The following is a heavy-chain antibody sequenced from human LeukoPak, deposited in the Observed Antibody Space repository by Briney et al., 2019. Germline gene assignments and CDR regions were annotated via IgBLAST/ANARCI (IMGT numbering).Heavy chain of an antibody. D-gene: IGHD6-13*01. CDR3: ARALGTVAAGAFDI. CDR1: GFTFSDYY. V-gene: IGHV3-11*05. J-gene: IGHJ3*02. Sequence: GASVRLSCAASGFTFSDYYMSWIRQAPGKGLEWMSYISSSSSYTNYADSVEGRFTISRDNAKNSLYLQMNSLRAEDTAVYYCARALGTVAAGAFDIWGQGTMVTVSS. CDR2: ISSSSSYT.